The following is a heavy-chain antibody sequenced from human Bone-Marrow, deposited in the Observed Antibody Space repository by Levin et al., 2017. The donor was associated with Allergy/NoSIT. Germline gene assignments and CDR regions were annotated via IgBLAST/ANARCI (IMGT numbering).Heavy chain of an antibody. CDR2: IGASGYNT. CDR1: GFTFSKFA. V-gene: IGHV3-23*01. Sequence: LSGGSLRLSCQASGFTFSKFAMSWVRQAPGKGLEWVSSIGASGYNTYNADSVKGRFTSSRDNSKNTLYLHMNRLRVDDTALYYCADLYCSSGTCFFHYWGRGTQVTVSS. CDR3: ADLYCSSGTCFFHY. D-gene: IGHD1-14*01. J-gene: IGHJ4*02.